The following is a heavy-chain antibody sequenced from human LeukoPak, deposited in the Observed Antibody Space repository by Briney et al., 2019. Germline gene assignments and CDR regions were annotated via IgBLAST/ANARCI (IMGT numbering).Heavy chain of an antibody. V-gene: IGHV4-59*01. D-gene: IGHD6-19*01. Sequence: SSETLSLTCTVSGCSISTYYWSWIRQPPGKGLEWIGFISYSGSTNYNPSLKSRVTISVDTSKNQFSLRLSSVTAADTAVYYCARLTRGSGWTYYFDYWGQGILVTVSS. CDR3: ARLTRGSGWTYYFDY. J-gene: IGHJ4*02. CDR2: ISYSGST. CDR1: GCSISTYY.